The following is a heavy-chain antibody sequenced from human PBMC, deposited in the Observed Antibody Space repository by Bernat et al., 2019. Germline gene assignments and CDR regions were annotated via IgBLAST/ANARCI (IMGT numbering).Heavy chain of an antibody. CDR1: DFSFTNVF. Sequence: EVQLVESGGGLVKPGGSLRLSCVASDFSFTNVFMNWVRQAPGRGLEWVGRIQRRADGGTTDYATPVKGRFTISRDDSKNTLYLQMDSLKTDDTAVYYCTTGGPVVWEASFYWGQGTLVTVSS. D-gene: IGHD3-16*01. V-gene: IGHV3-15*07. CDR3: TTGGPVVWEASFY. J-gene: IGHJ4*02. CDR2: IQRRADGGTT.